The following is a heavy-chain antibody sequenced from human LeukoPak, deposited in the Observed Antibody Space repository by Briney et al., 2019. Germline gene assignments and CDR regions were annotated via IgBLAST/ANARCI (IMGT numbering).Heavy chain of an antibody. CDR3: ARLNPYYDFWSGFQWGDYYYYGMDV. CDR2: IWYDGSNK. V-gene: IGHV3-33*01. Sequence: GGSLRLSCAASGFTFSSYGMPWVRQAPGKGLEWVAVIWYDGSNKYYADSVKGRFTISRDNSKNTLYLQMNSLRAEDTAVYYCARLNPYYDFWSGFQWGDYYYYGMDVWGQGTTVTVSS. J-gene: IGHJ6*02. CDR1: GFTFSSYG. D-gene: IGHD3-3*01.